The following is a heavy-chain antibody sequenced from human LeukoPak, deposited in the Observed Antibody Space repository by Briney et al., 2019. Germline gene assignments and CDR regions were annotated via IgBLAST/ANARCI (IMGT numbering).Heavy chain of an antibody. CDR2: IYYTGNT. Sequence: SSETLSLTCAVSGGSIGSYYWTWIRQPPGKGLEWIGFIYYTGNTNSNPSLKSRVIISLETSKNQFSLKLNSVTAADTAVYFCAAGWGIDSFDFWGHGTMVIVSS. CDR1: GGSIGSYY. V-gene: IGHV4-59*12. D-gene: IGHD6-19*01. CDR3: AAGWGIDSFDF. J-gene: IGHJ3*01.